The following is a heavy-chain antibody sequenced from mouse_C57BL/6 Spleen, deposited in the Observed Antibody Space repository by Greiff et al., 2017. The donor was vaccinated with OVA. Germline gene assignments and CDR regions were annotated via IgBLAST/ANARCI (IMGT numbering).Heavy chain of an antibody. CDR3: ARHGYYYGSSLYYAMDY. V-gene: IGHV1-62-2*01. D-gene: IGHD1-1*01. Sequence: VQLKESGAELVKPGASVKLSCKASGYTFTEYTIHWVKQRSGQGLEWIGWFYPGSGSIKYNEKFKDKATLTADKSSSTVYMELSRLTSEDSAVYFCARHGYYYGSSLYYAMDYWGQGTSVTVSS. J-gene: IGHJ4*01. CDR1: GYTFTEYT. CDR2: FYPGSGSI.